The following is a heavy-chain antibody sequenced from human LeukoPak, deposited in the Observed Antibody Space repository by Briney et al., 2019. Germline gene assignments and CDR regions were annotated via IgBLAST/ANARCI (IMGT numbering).Heavy chain of an antibody. J-gene: IGHJ4*02. D-gene: IGHD3-3*01. CDR1: HGSTSSDY. V-gene: IGHV4-59*01. Sequence: SETLPLTCTVSHGSTSSDYWSWIRQPPGKGLEWIAYIHDSANTNYNPSLKSRVTISVDTSKNQFSLKLSSVTAADTAVYYCARGRITIFGVVTPHFDYWGQGNLVTVSS. CDR2: IHDSANT. CDR3: ARGRITIFGVVTPHFDY.